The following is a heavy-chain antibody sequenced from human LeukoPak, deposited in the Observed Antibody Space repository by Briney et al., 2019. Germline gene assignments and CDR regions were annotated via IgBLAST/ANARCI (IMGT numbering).Heavy chain of an antibody. D-gene: IGHD1-26*01. J-gene: IGHJ4*02. CDR2: ISSSSSTI. Sequence: GGSLRLSCAASGFTFSSYSMNWVRQAPGKGLEWVSYISSSSSTIYYADSVKGRFTISRDNAKNSLYLQMNSLRAEDTAVYYCARDRELLTDYWGQGTLVTVSS. CDR3: ARDRELLTDY. CDR1: GFTFSSYS. V-gene: IGHV3-48*01.